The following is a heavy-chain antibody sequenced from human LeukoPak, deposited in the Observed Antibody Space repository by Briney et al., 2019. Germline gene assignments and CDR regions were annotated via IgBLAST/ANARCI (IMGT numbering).Heavy chain of an antibody. V-gene: IGHV4-4*07. Sequence: SETLSLTCTVSGGSISSYYWSWIWQPAGKGLEWVGRIYTSGSTNYNPSLKSRVTMSVDTSRNQFSLKLSSVTAADTAVYYCASGDSSGYYLSSFDYWGQGTLVTVSS. J-gene: IGHJ4*02. CDR1: GGSISSYY. D-gene: IGHD3-22*01. CDR3: ASGDSSGYYLSSFDY. CDR2: IYTSGST.